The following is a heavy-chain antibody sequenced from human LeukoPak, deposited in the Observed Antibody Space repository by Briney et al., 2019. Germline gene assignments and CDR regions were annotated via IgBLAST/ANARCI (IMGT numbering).Heavy chain of an antibody. J-gene: IGHJ5*02. V-gene: IGHV4-59*11. CDR2: IYYSGST. CDR1: GGSISSHY. Sequence: SETLSLTCTVSGGSISSHYWSWIRQPPGKGLEWIGYIYYSGSTNYNPSLKSRVTISVDTSKNQFSLKLSSVTAADTAVYYCARDRSGFDPWGQGTLVTVSS. CDR3: ARDRSGFDP.